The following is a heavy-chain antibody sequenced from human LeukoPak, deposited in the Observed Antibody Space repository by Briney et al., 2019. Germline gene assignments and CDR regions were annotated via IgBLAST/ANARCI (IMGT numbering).Heavy chain of an antibody. CDR3: AKVRGYYYGSGKKGYFDY. V-gene: IGHV3-23*01. D-gene: IGHD3-10*01. J-gene: IGHJ4*02. Sequence: PGGSLRLSCAASGFTFSSYVMTWVRQAPGKGLEWVSAISGSGGSTYYADSVKGRFTISRDNSKNTLYLQMNSLRAEDTAVYYCAKVRGYYYGSGKKGYFDYWGQGTLVTVSS. CDR2: ISGSGGST. CDR1: GFTFSSYV.